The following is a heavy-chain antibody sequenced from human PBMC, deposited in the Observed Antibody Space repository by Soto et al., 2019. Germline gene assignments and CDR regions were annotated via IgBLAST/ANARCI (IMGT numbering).Heavy chain of an antibody. Sequence: QVQLQESGPGLVKPSETLSLTCTVSGGSISRYYWSWIRQPPGKGLEWIGCIQYSGSPNYNPSLKRRVPISVDTSTKLCSRNLSSVTAADTGVYDCARSESGDADATKPYYFDYWGQGTLVTVSS. V-gene: IGHV4-59*01. D-gene: IGHD5-12*01. CDR2: IQYSGSP. CDR1: GGSISRYY. J-gene: IGHJ4*02. CDR3: ARSESGDADATKPYYFDY.